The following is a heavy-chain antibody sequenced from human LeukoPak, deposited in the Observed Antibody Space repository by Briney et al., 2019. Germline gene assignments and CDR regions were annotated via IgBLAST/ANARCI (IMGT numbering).Heavy chain of an antibody. CDR2: IYYSGTT. J-gene: IGHJ5*02. Sequence: SETLSLTCTVSGGLISISTYYWGWIRQPPGKGLEWIGSIYYSGTTHYNPSLKSRVTIAVDTSKNQFSLKLISVTAADTAVYYCARDLGSVWFDPWGQGTLVTVSS. CDR1: GGLISISTYY. V-gene: IGHV4-39*07. D-gene: IGHD7-27*01. CDR3: ARDLGSVWFDP.